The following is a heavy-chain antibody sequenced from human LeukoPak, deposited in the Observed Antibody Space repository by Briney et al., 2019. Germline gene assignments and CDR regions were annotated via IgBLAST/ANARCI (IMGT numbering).Heavy chain of an antibody. Sequence: ASVKVSCKASGYTFTGYYMHWVRQAPGQGLEWMGWINPNSGGTNYAQKFQGRVTMTRDTSISTAYMELSRLRSDDTAVYYCARHYTKKYSNYVDYWGQGTLVTVSS. D-gene: IGHD4-11*01. CDR2: INPNSGGT. CDR1: GYTFTGYY. V-gene: IGHV1-2*02. CDR3: ARHYTKKYSNYVDY. J-gene: IGHJ4*02.